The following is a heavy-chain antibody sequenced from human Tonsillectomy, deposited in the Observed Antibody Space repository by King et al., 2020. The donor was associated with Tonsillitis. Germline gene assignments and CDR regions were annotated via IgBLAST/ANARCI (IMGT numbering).Heavy chain of an antibody. CDR3: AKDFSPYCSSPTCYAGVPSYGMDV. Sequence: QLVQSGGGVVQPGRSLRLSCTASGFPFSRYAIHWVRQAPGKGLEWVAVISYDGSNKYYADSVKARFTVSRDNAKNTLYLRMDSLRVDDTAMYYCAKDFSPYCSSPTCYAGVPSYGMDVWGQGTTVAVSS. V-gene: IGHV3-30*18. CDR2: ISYDGSNK. CDR1: GFPFSRYA. J-gene: IGHJ6*02. D-gene: IGHD2-2*01.